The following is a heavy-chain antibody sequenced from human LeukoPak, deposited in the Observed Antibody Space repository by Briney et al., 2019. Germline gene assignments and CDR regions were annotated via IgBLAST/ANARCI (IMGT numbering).Heavy chain of an antibody. CDR1: GFTFSSYA. CDR2: ISGSYGST. V-gene: IGHV3-23*01. Sequence: GGSLRLSCAASGFTFSSYAMSWVRQAPGKGLEWVSTISGSYGSTYYADSVKGRFTISRDSSNNTLYLQMDSLRAEDTAVYYCAEGPMTTVTTGNFDYWGQGTLVTVSS. CDR3: AEGPMTTVTTGNFDY. J-gene: IGHJ4*02. D-gene: IGHD4-17*01.